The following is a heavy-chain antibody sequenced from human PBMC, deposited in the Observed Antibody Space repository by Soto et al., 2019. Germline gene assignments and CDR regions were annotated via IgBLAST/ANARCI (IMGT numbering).Heavy chain of an antibody. V-gene: IGHV3-48*02. CDR1: GFTFSSYS. Sequence: PGGSLRLSCAASGFTFSSYSMNWVRQAPGKGLEWVSYISSTSSTIYYADSVKGRFTISRDNAKNSLYLQMNSLRDEDTAVYYCARAYFSGRYYYYGMDVWGQGTTVTVSS. CDR2: ISSTSSTI. D-gene: IGHD6-25*01. CDR3: ARAYFSGRYYYYGMDV. J-gene: IGHJ6*02.